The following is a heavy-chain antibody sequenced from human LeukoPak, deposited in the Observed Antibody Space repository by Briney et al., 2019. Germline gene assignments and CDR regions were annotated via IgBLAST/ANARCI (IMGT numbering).Heavy chain of an antibody. V-gene: IGHV3-30*04. Sequence: GGSLRLSCVAAGFSLTSYAMHWVRQAPGKGLEWVTILSSDGITQNYADSVRGRFTISRDDSKKTLYLQMNSLRREDTAIYYCARGAPRVVAFDHWGQGALVSVSS. CDR2: LSSDGITQ. D-gene: IGHD3-22*01. CDR3: ARGAPRVVAFDH. CDR1: GFSLTSYA. J-gene: IGHJ4*02.